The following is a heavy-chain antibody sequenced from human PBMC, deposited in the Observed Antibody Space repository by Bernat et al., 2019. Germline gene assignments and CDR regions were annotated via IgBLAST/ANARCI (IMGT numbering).Heavy chain of an antibody. CDR1: GGTFSSYA. J-gene: IGHJ3*02. V-gene: IGHV1-69*01. CDR3: ARDQHDFVDAFDI. Sequence: QVQLVQSGAEVKKPGSSVKVSCKASGGTFSSYAISWVGPAPGQGLEWMGGIIPIFGTAKYAQKFTGRVTMTADESTSTAYMELSSLRSEDTAVFYCARDQHDFVDAFDIWGQGTMVTVSS. D-gene: IGHD2-21*02. CDR2: IIPIFGTA.